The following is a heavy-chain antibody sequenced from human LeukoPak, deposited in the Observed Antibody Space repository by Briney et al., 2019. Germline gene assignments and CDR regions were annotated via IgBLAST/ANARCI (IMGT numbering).Heavy chain of an antibody. CDR2: ISPYTTKT. Sequence: ASVKVSCKASGYTFISYGITWVRQAPGQGLEWMGWISPYTTKTNYAQSLQGRVTMTTDTSTSTAYMELRSLRSDDTAVYYCAREGGVGPTAPPDYYSYQMDIWGKGTTVTVSS. J-gene: IGHJ6*03. V-gene: IGHV1-18*01. CDR3: AREGGVGPTAPPDYYSYQMDI. CDR1: GYTFISYG. D-gene: IGHD1-26*01.